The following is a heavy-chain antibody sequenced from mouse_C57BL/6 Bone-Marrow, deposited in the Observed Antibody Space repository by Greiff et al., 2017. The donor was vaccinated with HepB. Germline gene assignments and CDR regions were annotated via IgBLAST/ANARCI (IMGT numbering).Heavy chain of an antibody. D-gene: IGHD1-1*01. CDR3: AKGFYGSRRYAMDY. V-gene: IGHV1-59*01. CDR1: GYTFTSYW. J-gene: IGHJ4*01. CDR2: IDPSDSYT. Sequence: VQLQQPGAELVRPGTSVKLSCKASGYTFTSYWMHWVKQRPGQGLEWIGVIDPSDSYTNYNQKFKGKATLTVDTSSSTAYMQLSSLTSEDSAVYYCAKGFYGSRRYAMDYWGQGTSVTVSS.